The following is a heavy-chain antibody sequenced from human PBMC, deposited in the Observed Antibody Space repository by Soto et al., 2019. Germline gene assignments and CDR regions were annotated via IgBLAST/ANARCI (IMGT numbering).Heavy chain of an antibody. V-gene: IGHV6-1*01. D-gene: IGHD5-12*01. CDR2: TYYRSKWYN. CDR1: GDSFSSKSPA. CDR3: ARDGYNEDNWFDP. J-gene: IGHJ5*02. Sequence: SQTLSLTCAISGDSFSSKSPAWNWIRQSTSRGLEWLGRTYYRSKWYNNYAVSVKSRITINPDTSKNQFSLQLNSVTPEDTEVYYCARDGYNEDNWFDPWGQGTLVTVSS.